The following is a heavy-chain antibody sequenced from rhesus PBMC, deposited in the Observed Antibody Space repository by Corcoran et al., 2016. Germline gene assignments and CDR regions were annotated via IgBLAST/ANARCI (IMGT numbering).Heavy chain of an antibody. CDR3: ATTLTVTTSWYFDL. CDR1: GYSFTSYW. Sequence: EVQLVQSGAEVKRPGESLKISCKTSGYSFTSYWISWVRPMPGQGLEWMGAIDPSDSDTRNNPSCQRQVIISADKSISTAYLQWSRLKASDTATYYCATTLTVTTSWYFDLWGPGTPITISS. V-gene: IGHV5-20*01. D-gene: IGHD4-23*01. J-gene: IGHJ2*01. CDR2: IDPSDSDT.